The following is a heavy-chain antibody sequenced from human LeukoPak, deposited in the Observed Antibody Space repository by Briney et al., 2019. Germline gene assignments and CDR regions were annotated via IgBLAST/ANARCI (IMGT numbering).Heavy chain of an antibody. J-gene: IGHJ3*02. CDR1: GGSISSGDYY. V-gene: IGHV4-61*02. D-gene: IGHD3-22*01. CDR2: IHTSGST. Sequence: SRTLSLTCTVSGGSISSGDYYWSWIRQPAGKGLEWIGRIHTSGSTSYNPSLRSRVTMSVDTSKNQFSLKMSSVTAADTAVYYCARGPNRITLMIGDAFDIWGQGTMVTISS. CDR3: ARGPNRITLMIGDAFDI.